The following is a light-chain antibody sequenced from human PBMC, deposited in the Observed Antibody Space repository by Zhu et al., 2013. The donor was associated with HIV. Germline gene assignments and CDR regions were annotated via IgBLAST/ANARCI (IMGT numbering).Light chain of an antibody. V-gene: IGKV3-11*01. CDR2: GAS. CDR3: QQYGSSFTWT. Sequence: ETVLTQSPATLSLSPGERATLSCRASQSVSRYLAWYQQKPGQAPRLLISGASDRATGIPARFSGSGSGTDFTLTISSLEPEDFGLYYCQQYGSSFTWTFGQGTKVEMK. J-gene: IGKJ1*01. CDR1: QSVSRY.